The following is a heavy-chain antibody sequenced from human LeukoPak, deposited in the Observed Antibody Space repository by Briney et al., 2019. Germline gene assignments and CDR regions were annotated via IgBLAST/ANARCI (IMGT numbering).Heavy chain of an antibody. CDR2: ISGSGGST. CDR1: GFTFSSYA. CDR3: AKSRLSSGYYSGPYYYYGMDV. Sequence: EGSLRLSCAASGFTFSSYAMSWVRQAPGKGLEWVSAISGSGGSTYHADSVKGRFTISRDNSKNTLYLQMNSLRAEDTAVYYCAKSRLSSGYYSGPYYYYGMDVWGQGTTVTVSS. J-gene: IGHJ6*02. V-gene: IGHV3-23*01. D-gene: IGHD3-22*01.